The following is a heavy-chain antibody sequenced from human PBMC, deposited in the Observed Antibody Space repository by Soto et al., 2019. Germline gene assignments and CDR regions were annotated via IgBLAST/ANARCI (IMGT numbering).Heavy chain of an antibody. J-gene: IGHJ5*02. Sequence: EMQLVESGGGLVQPGGSLRLSCAASGFTFSSYWMHWVRQAPGKGLVWVSRMNTDGSDTYYADSVKGRFTISRDNARNTMYLQMNSLRGEDTAVYYCAREGMGFSNWFDPRGQGTLVSVSS. CDR2: MNTDGSDT. CDR3: AREGMGFSNWFDP. V-gene: IGHV3-74*01. CDR1: GFTFSSYW. D-gene: IGHD2-8*01.